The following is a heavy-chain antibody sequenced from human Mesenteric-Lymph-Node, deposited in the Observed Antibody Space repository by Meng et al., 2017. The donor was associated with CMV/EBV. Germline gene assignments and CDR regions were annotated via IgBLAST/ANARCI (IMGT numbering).Heavy chain of an antibody. J-gene: IGHJ6*02. CDR3: ARVLGYCSSTSCYEEGYYYYGMDV. D-gene: IGHD2-2*01. V-gene: IGHV3-48*03. CDR2: ISSSGSDM. CDR1: GFTFSSYE. Sequence: GESLKISCAASGFTFSSYEMNWVRQSPGKGLEWVSYISSSGSDMYYADSVKGRFTVSRDNAKNSLYLQMNSLRAEDTAVYYCARVLGYCSSTSCYEEGYYYYGMDVWGQGTTVTVSS.